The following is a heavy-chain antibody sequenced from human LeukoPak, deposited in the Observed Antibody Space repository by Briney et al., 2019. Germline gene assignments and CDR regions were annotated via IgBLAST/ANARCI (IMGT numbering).Heavy chain of an antibody. Sequence: SETLSLTCTVSGGSISSYYWSWIRQPPGKGLEWIGYIYYSGSTNYNPSLKSRVSISVDTSKNQFSLKLSSVTAADTAVYYCARRTAMATYCFDYWGQGTLVTVSS. J-gene: IGHJ4*02. V-gene: IGHV4-59*01. D-gene: IGHD5-18*01. CDR2: IYYSGST. CDR3: ARRTAMATYCFDY. CDR1: GGSISSYY.